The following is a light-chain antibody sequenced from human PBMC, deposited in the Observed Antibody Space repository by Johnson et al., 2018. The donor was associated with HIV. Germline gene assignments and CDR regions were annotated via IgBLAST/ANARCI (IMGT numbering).Light chain of an antibody. CDR2: ENN. CDR1: SSNIGKNY. Sequence: QSVLTQPPSVSAAPGQKVIISCSGSSSNIGKNYVSWYQQVPGTAPKLLIYENNKRPSGIPDRFSGSKSGTSATLGITGLQTGDEADYYCGTWDSSLSADVFGTGTKVTVL. CDR3: GTWDSSLSADV. J-gene: IGLJ1*01. V-gene: IGLV1-51*02.